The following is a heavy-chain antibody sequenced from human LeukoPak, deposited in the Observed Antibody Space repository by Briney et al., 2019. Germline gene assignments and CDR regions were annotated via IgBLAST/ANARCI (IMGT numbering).Heavy chain of an antibody. D-gene: IGHD2-2*01. CDR3: ARRCSSTSCPVDY. J-gene: IGHJ4*02. CDR1: GFTFSSYS. V-gene: IGHV3-30*03. Sequence: GRSLRLSCAASGFTFSSYSMNWVRQAPGKGLEWVAVISYDGSNKYYADSVKGRFTISRDNSKNTLYLQMNSLRAEDTAVYYCARRCSSTSCPVDYWGQGTLVTVSS. CDR2: ISYDGSNK.